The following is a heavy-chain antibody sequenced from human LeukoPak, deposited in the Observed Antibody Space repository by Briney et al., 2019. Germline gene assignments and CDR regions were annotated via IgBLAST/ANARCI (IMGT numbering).Heavy chain of an antibody. D-gene: IGHD4/OR15-4a*01. CDR1: GGSISHYY. Sequence: SETLSLTRTVSGGSISHYYWSWTRQPPGKGLEWIGYIYYSGTTNYNPSLKSRVTISVDTSKNQFSLKLNSVTAADTAVYYCAREDPRTKVPEGMDVWGQGTTVTVSS. CDR2: IYYSGTT. J-gene: IGHJ6*02. CDR3: AREDPRTKVPEGMDV. V-gene: IGHV4-59*01.